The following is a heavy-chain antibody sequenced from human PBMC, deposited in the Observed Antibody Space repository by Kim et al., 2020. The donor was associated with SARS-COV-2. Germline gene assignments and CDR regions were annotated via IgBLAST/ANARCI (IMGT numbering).Heavy chain of an antibody. CDR3: ARLVVAAKGNWFDP. Sequence: GGSLRISCADSGFTSTNYVMTWVRQAPGKGLEWVSAISGSGVSGSGDSTNYADSVKGRFTISRDNSKNTLYLQMNSLRVEDTATYYCARLVVAAKGNWFDPWGQGILVTVSS. CDR1: GFTSTNYV. D-gene: IGHD2-15*01. CDR2: ISGSGVSGSGDST. J-gene: IGHJ5*02. V-gene: IGHV3-23*01.